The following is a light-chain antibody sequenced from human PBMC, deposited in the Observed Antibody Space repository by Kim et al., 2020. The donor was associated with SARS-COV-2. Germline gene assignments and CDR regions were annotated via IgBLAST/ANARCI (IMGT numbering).Light chain of an antibody. V-gene: IGLV3-1*01. Sequence: SYELTQPPSVSVSPGQTASITCSGDKLGDKYACWYQQKPDQSPVLVIYQDSKRPSGIPERFSGSNSGNTATLTISGTQAMDEADYYCQACDSSTAVFGGG. J-gene: IGLJ3*02. CDR2: QDS. CDR3: QACDSSTAV. CDR1: KLGDKY.